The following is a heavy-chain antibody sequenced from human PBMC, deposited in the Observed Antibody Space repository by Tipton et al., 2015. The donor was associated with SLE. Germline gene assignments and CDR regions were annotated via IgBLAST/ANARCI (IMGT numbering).Heavy chain of an antibody. CDR3: AHLPPDQGVIGDY. CDR2: IYTSGRT. V-gene: IGHV4-61*02. J-gene: IGHJ4*02. D-gene: IGHD3-10*01. CDR1: GGSISSGSYY. Sequence: TLSLTCTVSGGSISSGSYYWSWIRQPAGKGLEWIGRIYTSGRTNYNPPLKSRVTISVDTSKNQFSLKLSAVTAADTAVYYCAHLPPDQGVIGDYWGQGTLVTVSS.